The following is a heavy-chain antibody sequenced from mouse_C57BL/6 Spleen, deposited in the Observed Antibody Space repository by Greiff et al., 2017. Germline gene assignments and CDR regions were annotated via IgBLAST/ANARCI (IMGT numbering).Heavy chain of an antibody. J-gene: IGHJ2*01. V-gene: IGHV1-82*01. D-gene: IGHD1-1*01. CDR3: ARKATVVPYYFDY. Sequence: QVQLKQSGPELVKPGASVKISCKASGYAFSSSWMNWVKQRPGKGLEWIGRIYPGDGDTNYNGKFKGKATRTADTSSSTAYMQLSSLTSEDSAVSFCARKATVVPYYFDYWGQGTTLTVSS. CDR1: GYAFSSSW. CDR2: IYPGDGDT.